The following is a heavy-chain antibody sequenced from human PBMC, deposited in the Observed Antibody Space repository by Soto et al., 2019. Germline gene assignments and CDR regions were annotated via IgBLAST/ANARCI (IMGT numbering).Heavy chain of an antibody. CDR1: GFTLSNYG. CDR3: ARALQYQSWLVP. Sequence: QVQLVESGGGVVQPGRSLRLSCAASGFTLSNYGMHWVRQAPGKGLEWVAVIWSGGSNKYYADSVKGRFTISRDNSKNTLYLQMTSLRAEDTAVYCCARALQYQSWLVPWGQGTLVTVSS. CDR2: IWSGGSNK. J-gene: IGHJ5*02. V-gene: IGHV3-33*01. D-gene: IGHD4-4*01.